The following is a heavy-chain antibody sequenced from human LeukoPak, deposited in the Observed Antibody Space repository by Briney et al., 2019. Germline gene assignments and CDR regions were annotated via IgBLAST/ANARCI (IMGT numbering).Heavy chain of an antibody. J-gene: IGHJ5*02. Sequence: PGGSLRLSCAATGFTFSDYYMSWIRQAPGKGLEWVSYISSSGSTIYYADSVKGRFTISRDNAKNSLYLQMNSLRAEDTAVYYCARRKNYYGSGSSNRFDPWGQGTLVTVSS. CDR1: GFTFSDYY. CDR3: ARRKNYYGSGSSNRFDP. CDR2: ISSSGSTI. V-gene: IGHV3-11*01. D-gene: IGHD3-10*01.